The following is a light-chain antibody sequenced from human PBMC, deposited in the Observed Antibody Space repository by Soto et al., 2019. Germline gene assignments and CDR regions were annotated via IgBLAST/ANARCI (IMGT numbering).Light chain of an antibody. J-gene: IGLJ2*01. V-gene: IGLV2-8*01. Sequence: QSALTQPPSASGSPGQSVIISCTGTSSDVGGYNYVAWYQQHPGKAPKLIIYEVTKRPSGVPDRFSGSKSGNTASLTVSGLQTEDEADYYCRSYGGFNNVLFGGGTQLTVL. CDR1: SSDVGGYNY. CDR2: EVT. CDR3: RSYGGFNNVL.